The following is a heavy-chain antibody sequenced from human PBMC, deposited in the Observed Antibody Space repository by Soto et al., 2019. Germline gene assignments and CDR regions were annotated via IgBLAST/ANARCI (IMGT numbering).Heavy chain of an antibody. CDR3: ARVCGEGMHX. D-gene: IGHD3-10*02. CDR2: IYYSGST. V-gene: IGHV4-31*03. Sequence: PSEPLSLTCTVSGGSISSVGYYWSWIRQHPGKGMELIGYIYYSGSTYYTPSLKSRVTISVDTSKNQFSLKLSSVTAADTAVYYCARVCGEGMHXWGQGTTVTVS. CDR1: GGSISSVGYY. J-gene: IGHJ6*02.